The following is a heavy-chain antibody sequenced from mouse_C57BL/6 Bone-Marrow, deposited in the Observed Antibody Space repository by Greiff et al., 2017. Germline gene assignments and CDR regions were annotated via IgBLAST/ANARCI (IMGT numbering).Heavy chain of an antibody. CDR3: ARHETVVAPYAMDY. V-gene: IGHV2-6-1*01. Sequence: QVQLKESGPGLVAPSQSLSITCTVSGFSLTSYGVHWVRQPPGKGLEWLVVIWSDGSTTYNSALKSRLSISKDNSKSQVFLKMNSLQTDDTAMYYCARHETVVAPYAMDYWGQGTSVTVSS. D-gene: IGHD1-1*01. J-gene: IGHJ4*01. CDR1: GFSLTSYG. CDR2: IWSDGST.